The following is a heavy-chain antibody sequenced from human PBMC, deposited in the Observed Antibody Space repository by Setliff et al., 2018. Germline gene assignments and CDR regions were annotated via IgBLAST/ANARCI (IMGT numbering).Heavy chain of an antibody. J-gene: IGHJ6*03. CDR3: ARMSGFLYMDV. CDR1: DDSFYSDYYF. V-gene: IGHV4-39*07. Sequence: SETLSLTCSVSDDSFYSDYYFWGWIRQPPGKGLEWIATISSSGATNYNSSLKSRVTISLDTSKSQFFLKLNSVTAADTAVYYCARMSGFLYMDVWGKGTPVTVSS. CDR2: ISSSGAT. D-gene: IGHD3-3*01.